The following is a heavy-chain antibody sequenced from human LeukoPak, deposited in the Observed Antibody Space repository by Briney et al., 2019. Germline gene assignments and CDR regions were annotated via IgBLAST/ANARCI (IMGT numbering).Heavy chain of an antibody. Sequence: SETLSLTCTVSGGSISSGSYYWSWIRQPAGKGLEWIGRIYTSGSTNYNPSLKSRVTISVDTSKNQFSLKLSSVTAADTAVYYCARGEVLGAYCGGGCGCDAFDIWGQGTMVTVSS. V-gene: IGHV4-61*02. D-gene: IGHD2-21*02. J-gene: IGHJ3*02. CDR1: GGSISSGSYY. CDR3: ARGEVLGAYCGGGCGCDAFDI. CDR2: IYTSGST.